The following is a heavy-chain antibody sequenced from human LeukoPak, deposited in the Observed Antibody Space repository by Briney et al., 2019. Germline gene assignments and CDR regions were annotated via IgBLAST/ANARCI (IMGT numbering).Heavy chain of an antibody. V-gene: IGHV4-4*07. CDR3: ARLTAWTTTNFDF. CDR1: GGSNSSYY. Sequence: SETLSLTCTVSGGSNSSYYWSWIRQPAGKGLEWIGRIYTSGSTNYNPSLKSRVTISVDTSKNQFSLKLSSVTAADTAVYYCARLTAWTTTNFDFWGQGTLVTVSS. CDR2: IYTSGST. J-gene: IGHJ4*02. D-gene: IGHD1-26*01.